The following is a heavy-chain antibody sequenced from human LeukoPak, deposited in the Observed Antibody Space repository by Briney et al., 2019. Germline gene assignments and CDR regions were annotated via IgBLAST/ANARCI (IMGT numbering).Heavy chain of an antibody. Sequence: PGGSLRLXCAASGFTFSSYGMHWVRRAPGKGLESVAVIWYDGSNKYYADSVKSRFTISRDNSKNTLYLQMNSLRAEDTAVYYCAKDSYYDSSGYYRWGQGTLVTVSS. CDR1: GFTFSSYG. CDR3: AKDSYYDSSGYYR. J-gene: IGHJ4*02. V-gene: IGHV3-33*06. CDR2: IWYDGSNK. D-gene: IGHD3-22*01.